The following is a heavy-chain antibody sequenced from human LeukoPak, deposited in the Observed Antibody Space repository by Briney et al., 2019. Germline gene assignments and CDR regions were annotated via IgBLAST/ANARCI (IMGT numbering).Heavy chain of an antibody. CDR3: AKMPGDFWSAFYHYFDF. J-gene: IGHJ4*02. Sequence: GGSLRLSCAASGFSFSSYGMHWVRQAPGKGLEWVALTSYDGSNKYYGDSVKGRFTISRDNSKNTLYLQMNSLRAQDTAVYYCAKMPGDFWSAFYHYFDFWGQGALVTVSS. D-gene: IGHD3-3*01. CDR1: GFSFSSYG. V-gene: IGHV3-30*18. CDR2: TSYDGSNK.